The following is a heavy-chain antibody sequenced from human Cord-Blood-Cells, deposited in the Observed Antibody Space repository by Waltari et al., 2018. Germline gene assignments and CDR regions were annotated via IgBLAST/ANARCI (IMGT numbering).Heavy chain of an antibody. Sequence: QLQLQESAPGLVKPSETLSLTCTVPGGSISSSSYYWVWMRPPPGQGLEWIGSIYYSGSTYYNPSLKSRVTISVDTSKNQFSLKLSSVTAADTAVYYCASTREYYYDSSGYYNAFDIWGQGTMVTVSS. D-gene: IGHD3-22*01. CDR1: GGSISSSSYY. CDR2: IYYSGST. CDR3: ASTREYYYDSSGYYNAFDI. J-gene: IGHJ3*02. V-gene: IGHV4-39*01.